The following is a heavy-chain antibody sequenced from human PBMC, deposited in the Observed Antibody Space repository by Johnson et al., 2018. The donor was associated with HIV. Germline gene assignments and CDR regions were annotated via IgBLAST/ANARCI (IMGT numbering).Heavy chain of an antibody. CDR3: ARIIIEYYYESSGGAFDI. D-gene: IGHD3-22*01. V-gene: IGHV3-30*14. CDR2: ISYDGSNK. CDR1: GFTFSSYA. J-gene: IGHJ3*02. Sequence: QVQLVESGGGVVQPGRSLRLSCAASGFTFSSYAMHWVRQAPGKGLEWVAVISYDGSNKYYADSVKGRFTISRDNAKNSLYLQMNSLRAEDTALYYCARIIIEYYYESSGGAFDIWGQGTMITVSS.